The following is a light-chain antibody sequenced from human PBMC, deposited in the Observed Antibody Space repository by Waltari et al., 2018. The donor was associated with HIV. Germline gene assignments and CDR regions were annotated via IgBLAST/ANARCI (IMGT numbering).Light chain of an antibody. J-gene: IGLJ2*01. CDR3: SSYATAGTYVL. Sequence: QSVLTQPTSASGTPGQRATISCTGTSSDGGGYNLCSWYQQHPGKAPKLMISEVNKRPSGVSNRFSGSKSGNTASLTISGLQAEDEADYYCSSYATAGTYVLFGGGTKLTVL. CDR2: EVN. V-gene: IGLV2-23*02. CDR1: SSDGGGYNL.